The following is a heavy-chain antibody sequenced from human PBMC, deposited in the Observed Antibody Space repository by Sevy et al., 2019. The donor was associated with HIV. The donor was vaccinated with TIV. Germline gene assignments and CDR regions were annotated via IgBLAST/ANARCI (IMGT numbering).Heavy chain of an antibody. CDR2: VDHSGGT. D-gene: IGHD5-12*01. V-gene: IGHV4-34*01. CDR3: ARGRSPKRLPLLYSGYDHMTAHFFDY. CDR1: GESVSSSY. J-gene: IGHJ4*02. Sequence: SETVSLTCAVYGESVSSSYWTWIRQPPGGGLDWVGEVDHSGGTSYNPSLKSRATVSLDTSKRQFSLKLNSVTAADTAVYFCARGRSPKRLPLLYSGYDHMTAHFFDYWGQGALVTVSS.